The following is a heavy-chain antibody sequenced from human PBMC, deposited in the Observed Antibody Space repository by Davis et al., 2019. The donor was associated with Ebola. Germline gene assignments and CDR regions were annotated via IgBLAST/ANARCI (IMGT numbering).Heavy chain of an antibody. CDR1: AGSFSDYY. CDR3: ARRMGSSSWIY. J-gene: IGHJ4*02. D-gene: IGHD6-13*01. V-gene: IGHV4-34*01. Sequence: GSLRLSCAVYAGSFSDYYWNWIRQPPGKGLEWIGEINHSGSTNYNPSLKSRVTISVDTSKNQFSLKLSSVTAADTAVYYCARRMGSSSWIYWGQGTLVTVSS. CDR2: INHSGST.